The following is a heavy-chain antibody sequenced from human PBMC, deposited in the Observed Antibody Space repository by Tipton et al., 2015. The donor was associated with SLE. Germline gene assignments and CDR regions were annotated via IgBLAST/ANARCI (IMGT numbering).Heavy chain of an antibody. CDR2: LSHTGNT. CDR3: ARHDYDDNGYYQHYLDY. D-gene: IGHD3-22*01. V-gene: IGHV4-38-2*01. J-gene: IGHJ4*02. CDR1: GFSISSGYY. Sequence: TLSLTCAVSGFSISSGYYWGWIRQSPEKGLEWIGSLSHTGNTYFNPSLKSRVSMSIETSRNEVFLKLNSVTAADTAIYYCARHDYDDNGYYQHYLDYWGQGTLVTVSS.